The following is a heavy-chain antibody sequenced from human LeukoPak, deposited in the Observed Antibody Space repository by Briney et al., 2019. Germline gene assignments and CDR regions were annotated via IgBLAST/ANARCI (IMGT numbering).Heavy chain of an antibody. Sequence: PSETLSLTCTVSGGSITSSSHYWGWLRRPRGKGLEWIGSIYYSGRSYYTPSLYSRVTISVDTSKNQFSLKLNSVTAADTAVYYCARDLWFGESPYKAFDYWGQGTLVTVSS. CDR2: IYYSGRS. D-gene: IGHD3-10*01. V-gene: IGHV4-39*02. CDR3: ARDLWFGESPYKAFDY. J-gene: IGHJ4*02. CDR1: GGSITSSSHY.